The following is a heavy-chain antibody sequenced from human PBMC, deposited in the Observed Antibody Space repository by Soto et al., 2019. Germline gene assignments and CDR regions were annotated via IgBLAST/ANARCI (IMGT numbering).Heavy chain of an antibody. J-gene: IGHJ3*02. Sequence: EVQLVESGGGLVQPGGSLRLSCVASGFTVTEIYMNWVRQAPGKGLEWVSVIYNEFTDYADSVRGRFSISTDSSKNALYLEMNRLRAEDSAVYSCVTEPRYCSGGSCSIMGDAFDIWGQGTMVTVSS. CDR1: GFTVTEIY. V-gene: IGHV3-66*01. CDR3: VTEPRYCSGGSCSIMGDAFDI. CDR2: IYNEFT. D-gene: IGHD2-15*01.